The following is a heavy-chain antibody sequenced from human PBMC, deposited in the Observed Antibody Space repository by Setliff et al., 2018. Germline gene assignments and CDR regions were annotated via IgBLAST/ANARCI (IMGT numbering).Heavy chain of an antibody. CDR2: IYTSWST. D-gene: IGHD6-25*01. CDR1: DDSISSRHYY. CDR3: ARLSGFQYIDV. J-gene: IGHJ6*03. Sequence: SETLSLTCTVSDDSISSRHYYWSWIRQPAGKGLEWLGQIYTSWSTNYTPSLKGRATLSIDASKNQFSLKLSSVTAADTAVYYCARLSGFQYIDVWGKGATVTVSS. V-gene: IGHV4-61*09.